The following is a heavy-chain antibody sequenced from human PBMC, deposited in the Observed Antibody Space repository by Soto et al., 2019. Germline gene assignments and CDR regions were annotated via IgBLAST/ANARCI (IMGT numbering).Heavy chain of an antibody. CDR3: ARGWASSGWYWYFDL. D-gene: IGHD6-19*01. CDR2: INPNSGGT. CDR1: GYTFTGYY. V-gene: IGHV1-2*04. J-gene: IGHJ2*01. Sequence: ASVKVSCKASGYTFTGYYMHWVRQAPGQGLEWMGWINPNSGGTNYAQKFQGWVTMTRDTSISTAYMELSRLRSDDTAVYYCARGWASSGWYWYFDLWGRGTLVTVSS.